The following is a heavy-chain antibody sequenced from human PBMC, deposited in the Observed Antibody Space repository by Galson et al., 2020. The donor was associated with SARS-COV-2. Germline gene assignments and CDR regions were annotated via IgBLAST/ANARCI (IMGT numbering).Heavy chain of an antibody. CDR2: ISGSGGTT. CDR1: GFTFSTY. CDR3: AKDMGSTSCYWGYMDV. V-gene: IGHV3-23*01. D-gene: IGHD2-2*01. J-gene: IGHJ6*03. Sequence: GESLKISCAASGFTFSTYMSWVRQAPGRGLEWVSVISGSGGTTYYADSVKGRFTISRDNSKNTLYLQMNSLTAEDTAIYYCAKDMGSTSCYWGYMDVWGKGTTVTISS.